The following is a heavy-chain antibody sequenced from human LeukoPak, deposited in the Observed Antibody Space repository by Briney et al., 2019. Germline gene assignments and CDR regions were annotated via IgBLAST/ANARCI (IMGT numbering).Heavy chain of an antibody. D-gene: IGHD3-22*01. J-gene: IGHJ6*03. V-gene: IGHV1-18*01. CDR2: ISAYNGNT. CDR1: GYTFTSYG. CDR3: ASYYDSNGDYYYYYMDV. Sequence: GASVKVSCKASGYTFTSYGISWVRQAPGQGLEWMGWISAYNGNTNYAQKLQGRVTMTTDTSTSTAYMELRSLRSDDTAVYYCASYYDSNGDYYYYYMDVWGKGTTVTVSS.